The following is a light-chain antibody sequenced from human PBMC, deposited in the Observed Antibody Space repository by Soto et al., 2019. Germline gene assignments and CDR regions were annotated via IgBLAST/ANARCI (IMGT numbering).Light chain of an antibody. CDR1: SSDVGGYNY. V-gene: IGLV2-14*01. Sequence: QSALTQPASVSGSPGQSITMFCTGTSSDVGGYNYVSWYQQHPGKAPKLIIYEVSNRPSGISKRFSGSKSANTASLTISGLQAEDEAEYYCSSFTGSTTWVFGGGTQLTVL. J-gene: IGLJ3*02. CDR2: EVS. CDR3: SSFTGSTTWV.